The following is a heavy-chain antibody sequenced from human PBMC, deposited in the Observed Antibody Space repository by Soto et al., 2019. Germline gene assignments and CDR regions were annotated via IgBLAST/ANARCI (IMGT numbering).Heavy chain of an antibody. J-gene: IGHJ4*02. Sequence: ELQLVESGGGLVKPGGSLRLSCAASGFDFSNGWMSWVRQAPGKGLEWVGRIKSKIHGETTDYAAPGKGRFTISRDDSKNTLYLQMNSLKIDDTAVYYCTTDEWEWGQGTLVTVSS. CDR3: TTDEWE. CDR1: GFDFSNGW. D-gene: IGHD1-26*01. CDR2: IKSKIHGETT. V-gene: IGHV3-15*05.